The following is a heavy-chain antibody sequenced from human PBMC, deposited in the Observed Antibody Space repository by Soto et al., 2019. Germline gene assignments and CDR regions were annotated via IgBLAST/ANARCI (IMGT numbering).Heavy chain of an antibody. CDR2: IHYSGST. CDR3: ATSSGWRYYFDY. CDR1: GGSISSYY. J-gene: IGHJ4*02. Sequence: QVQLKESGPGLVKPSETLSLTCTVSGGSISSYYWSWIRQPPGKGLEWIGSIHYSGSTNYNPSLKSRVNISVDTSKHQLSLKLSSVTAADTAVYYCATSSGWRYYFDYWGQGTLVPVSS. D-gene: IGHD6-19*01. V-gene: IGHV4-59*13.